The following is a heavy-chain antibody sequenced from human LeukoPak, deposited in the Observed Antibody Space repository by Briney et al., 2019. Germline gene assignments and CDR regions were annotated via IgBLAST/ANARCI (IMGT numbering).Heavy chain of an antibody. Sequence: GGSLRLSCAASGFTFSSYAMHWVRQAPGKGLEYVSAISSNGGSTYYANSVKGRFTISRDNSKNTLYLQMGSLSAEDMAVYYCARAVYGSGSPIDYWGQGTLVTVSS. V-gene: IGHV3-64*01. J-gene: IGHJ4*02. D-gene: IGHD3-10*01. CDR1: GFTFSSYA. CDR2: ISSNGGST. CDR3: ARAVYGSGSPIDY.